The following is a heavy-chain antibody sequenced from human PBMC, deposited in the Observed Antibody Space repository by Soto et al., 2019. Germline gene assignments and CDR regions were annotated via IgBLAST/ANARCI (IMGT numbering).Heavy chain of an antibody. CDR3: ARDCPYALDVAGYLDF. J-gene: IGHJ4*02. D-gene: IGHD6-19*01. Sequence: NPSETLSLTCTVSGNSISTGYYWAWVRQSPGKGLEWIGSAYRSGAAYYSPTLKSRVTVSVDTSKNQCSLHLKSVTAADAAVYYCARDCPYALDVAGYLDFWGQGTPVTVSS. V-gene: IGHV4-38-2*02. CDR1: GNSISTGYY. CDR2: AYRSGAA.